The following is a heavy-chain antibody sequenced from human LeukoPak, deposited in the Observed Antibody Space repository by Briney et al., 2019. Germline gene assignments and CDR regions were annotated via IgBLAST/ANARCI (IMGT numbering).Heavy chain of an antibody. D-gene: IGHD6-19*01. CDR2: IKNDGSRA. CDR1: GFTFSTYW. Sequence: GGSLRLSCAASGFTFSTYWMHWVRQAPGKGLMWVSRIKNDGSRATYADSVKGRFTTSRDNANNTLYLQMNSLRVDDTAVYFCVRDLSSSGWYDTFDTWGQGTMVTVS. V-gene: IGHV3-74*01. J-gene: IGHJ3*02. CDR3: VRDLSSSGWYDTFDT.